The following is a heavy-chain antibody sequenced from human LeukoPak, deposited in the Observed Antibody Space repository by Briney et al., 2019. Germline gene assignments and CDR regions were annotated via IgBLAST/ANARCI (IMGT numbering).Heavy chain of an antibody. V-gene: IGHV4-39*07. CDR3: ATSGSYIPQYYFDY. J-gene: IGHJ4*02. D-gene: IGHD1-26*01. Sequence: PSETLSLTCTASGGSISSSSYYWGWIRQPPGKGLEWIGSIYYSGSTYYNPSLKSRVTISVDTSKNQFSLKLSSVTAADTAVYYCATSGSYIPQYYFDYWGQGTLVTVSS. CDR1: GGSISSSSYY. CDR2: IYYSGST.